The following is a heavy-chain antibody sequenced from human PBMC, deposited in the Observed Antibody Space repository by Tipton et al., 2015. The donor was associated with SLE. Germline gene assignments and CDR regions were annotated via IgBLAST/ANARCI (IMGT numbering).Heavy chain of an antibody. CDR3: AREWGGATELFYYYYGMDV. V-gene: IGHV4-38-2*02. Sequence: TLSLTCTVSGYSIGSGYYWGWIRQPPGKGLEWIGSIYYSGSTYYNPSLKSRVTISVDTSKNQFSLKLSSVTAADTAVYYCAREWGGATELFYYYYGMDVWGQGTTVTVSS. CDR2: IYYSGST. J-gene: IGHJ6*02. CDR1: GYSIGSGYY. D-gene: IGHD1-26*01.